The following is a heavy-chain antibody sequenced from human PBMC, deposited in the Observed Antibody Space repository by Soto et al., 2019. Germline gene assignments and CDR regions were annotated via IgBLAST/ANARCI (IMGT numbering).Heavy chain of an antibody. CDR3: ARSRGVYFAY. J-gene: IGHJ4*02. D-gene: IGHD3-10*01. CDR1: GVSISSYY. CDR2: IYYIGTT. Sequence: QVQLQESGPGLVKPSETLSLTCTVSGVSISSYYWSWIRQRPGKGMEWIGYIYYIGTTNYNPSLMSRVTIPVDTSKNQFSLTLSSVTAADTAVYYCARSRGVYFAYWGQGTLVTVSS. V-gene: IGHV4-59*01.